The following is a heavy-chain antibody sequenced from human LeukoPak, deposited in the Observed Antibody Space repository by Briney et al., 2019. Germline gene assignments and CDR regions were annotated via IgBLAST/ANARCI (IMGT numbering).Heavy chain of an antibody. V-gene: IGHV3-30*04. CDR1: GFTFSSYA. CDR3: ARDLNSGYDDDAFDI. CDR2: ISYDGSNK. Sequence: GRSLRLSCAASGFTFSSYAMHWVRQAPGKGLEWVAVISYDGSNKYYADSVKGRFTISRDNSKNTLYLQMNSLRAEDTAVYYCARDLNSGYDDDAFDIWGQGTMVTVFS. D-gene: IGHD5-12*01. J-gene: IGHJ3*02.